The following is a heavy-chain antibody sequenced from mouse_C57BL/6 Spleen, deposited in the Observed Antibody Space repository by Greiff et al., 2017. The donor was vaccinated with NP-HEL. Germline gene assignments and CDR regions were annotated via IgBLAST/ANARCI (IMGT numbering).Heavy chain of an antibody. CDR2: IYPGDGDT. Sequence: QVQLQQSGPELVKPGASVKISCKASGYAFSSSWMNWVKQRPGTGLEWIGRIYPGDGDTNYNGKFKGKATLTVAKSSSTAYMQLSSLTSEDSAVYICARSDYYGNSVDYFDYWGQGTTLTVSS. D-gene: IGHD1-1*01. CDR1: GYAFSSSW. J-gene: IGHJ2*01. V-gene: IGHV1-82*01. CDR3: ARSDYYGNSVDYFDY.